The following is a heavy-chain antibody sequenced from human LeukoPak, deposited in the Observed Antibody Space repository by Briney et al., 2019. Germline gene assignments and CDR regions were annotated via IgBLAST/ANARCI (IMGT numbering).Heavy chain of an antibody. CDR2: IIPIFGTA. CDR1: GGTFSSYA. J-gene: IGHJ5*02. CDR3: ASRRYYYDSSGYYNWFDP. D-gene: IGHD3-22*01. V-gene: IGHV1-69*13. Sequence: GASVKVSCKASGGTFSSYAISWVRQAPGQGLEWMGGIIPIFGTANYAQKFQGRVTITADESTSTAYMELSSLRSEDTAVYYCASRRYYYDSSGYYNWFDPWGQGTLVTVSS.